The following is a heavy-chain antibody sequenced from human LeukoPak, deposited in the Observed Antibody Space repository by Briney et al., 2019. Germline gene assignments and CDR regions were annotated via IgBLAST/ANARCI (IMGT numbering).Heavy chain of an antibody. D-gene: IGHD2-15*01. V-gene: IGHV4-31*02. CDR2: ICSSGSA. J-gene: IGHJ6*02. CDR1: GFTFSSHS. CDR3: ARDGGGSLYGMDV. Sequence: LRLSCAASGFTFSSHSMTWIRQRPGEGLQWIGYICSSGSAYYNPSLKSRVTMSIGTSNNQFSLKLNSVTAADTAVYYCARDGGGSLYGMDVWGQGTTVTVSS.